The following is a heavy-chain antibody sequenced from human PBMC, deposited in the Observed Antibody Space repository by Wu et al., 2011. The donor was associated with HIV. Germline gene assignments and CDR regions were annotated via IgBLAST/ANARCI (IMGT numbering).Heavy chain of an antibody. CDR2: SNPNGGSP. J-gene: IGHJ6*03. CDR1: GYTFTNYY. D-gene: IGHD2-2*01. V-gene: IGHV1-46*01. Sequence: QVQLVQSGAEMKKPGASVKVSCRASGYTFTNYYIHWVRQAPGQGLEWMGVSNPNGGSPGNGQKFQGRVTITADESTNTAYMELSSLRSEDTAMYYCARSGVSAEYYFYYMNVWGKGTTVTVSS. CDR3: ARSGVSAEYYFYYMNV.